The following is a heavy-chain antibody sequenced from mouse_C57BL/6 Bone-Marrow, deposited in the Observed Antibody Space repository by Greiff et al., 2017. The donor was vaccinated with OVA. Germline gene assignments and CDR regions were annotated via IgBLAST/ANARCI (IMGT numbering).Heavy chain of an antibody. Sequence: VQLQQPGAELVKPGASVKLSCKASGYTFTSYWMHWVKQRPGQGLEWIGMIHPNSGSTNYNEKFKSKATLTVDKSSSTAYMQLSSLTSEDSAVYYCARLHYGNYYFDYWGKGTTLTVSS. CDR2: IHPNSGST. V-gene: IGHV1-64*01. CDR1: GYTFTSYW. J-gene: IGHJ2*01. CDR3: ARLHYGNYYFDY. D-gene: IGHD2-1*01.